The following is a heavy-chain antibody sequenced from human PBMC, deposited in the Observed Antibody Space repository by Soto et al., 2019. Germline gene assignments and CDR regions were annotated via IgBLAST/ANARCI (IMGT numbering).Heavy chain of an antibody. CDR1: GFSLSTTGMG. Sequence: QITLKESGPTLVKPTQTLTLTCTFSGFSLSTTGMGVGWIRQPPGKALEWLALIYWDGEKRSSRSLKSRLTITKDTAKNQVVLTTTNMDAVDTATYYCAHRPWYAFEPWGQGILVTVSS. CDR2: IYWDGEK. D-gene: IGHD6-13*01. V-gene: IGHV2-5*02. CDR3: AHRPWYAFEP. J-gene: IGHJ5*02.